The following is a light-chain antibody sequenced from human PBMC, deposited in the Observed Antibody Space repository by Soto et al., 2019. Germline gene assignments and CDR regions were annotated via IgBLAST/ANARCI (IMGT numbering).Light chain of an antibody. CDR2: GAS. CDR3: QQYNNWPPWT. V-gene: IGKV3-15*01. CDR1: QSVSSN. J-gene: IGKJ1*01. Sequence: MTQSPATLSVSPGERATLSCRASQSVSSNLAWYQQKPGQAPRLLIYGASTRATGIPARFSGSGSGTEFTLTISRRQSEDFAVYYCQQYNNWPPWTFGQGTKVEIK.